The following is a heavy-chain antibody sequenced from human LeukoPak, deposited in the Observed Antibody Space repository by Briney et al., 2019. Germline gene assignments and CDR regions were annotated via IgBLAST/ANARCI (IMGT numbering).Heavy chain of an antibody. CDR2: IDYSGTYI. CDR3: ARGLDVVAATNDAFDI. V-gene: IGHV3-21*01. CDR1: GNRIRSYS. Sequence: GGSLRLSCVVSGNRIRSYSMNWVRQAPGKGLEWVSTIDYSGTYIYYADSVRGRFTISRDNARNSLYLQMNSLRAEDTAVYYCARGLDVVAATNDAFDIWGQGTTVTVSS. J-gene: IGHJ3*02. D-gene: IGHD2-15*01.